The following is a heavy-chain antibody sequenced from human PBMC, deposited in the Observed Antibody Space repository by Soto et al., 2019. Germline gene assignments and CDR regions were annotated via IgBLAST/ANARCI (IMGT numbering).Heavy chain of an antibody. CDR1: GGSLSSGGYY. CDR3: ARRPHPLNYYGMDV. Sequence: SETLSLTCTVSGGSLSSGGYYWTWIRQPPGKGLEWIGYIYYSGTTYYNPSLKSRVTISVDTSKNQFSLKLSSVTAADTAVYYCARRPHPLNYYGMDVWGQGTTVTVSS. J-gene: IGHJ6*02. V-gene: IGHV4-31*03. CDR2: IYYSGTT. D-gene: IGHD3-9*01.